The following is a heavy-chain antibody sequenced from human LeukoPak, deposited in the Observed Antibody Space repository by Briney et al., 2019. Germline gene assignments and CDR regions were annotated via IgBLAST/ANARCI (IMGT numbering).Heavy chain of an antibody. Sequence: PGGSLRLSCAASGFTFSSYAMSWVRQAPGKGLGWVSAISGSGGSTYYADSVRGRFTISRDNSKNTLYLQMNSLRAEDTAVYYCAKDQYYYDSSGFDYWGQGTLVTVSS. CDR2: ISGSGGST. V-gene: IGHV3-23*01. CDR1: GFTFSSYA. J-gene: IGHJ4*02. CDR3: AKDQYYYDSSGFDY. D-gene: IGHD3-22*01.